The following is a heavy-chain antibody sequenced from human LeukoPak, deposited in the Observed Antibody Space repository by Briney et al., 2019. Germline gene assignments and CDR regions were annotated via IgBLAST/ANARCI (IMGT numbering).Heavy chain of an antibody. V-gene: IGHV4-39*01. D-gene: IGHD3-9*01. J-gene: IGHJ4*02. Sequence: PSETPSLTCNVSGGSISSSSYYWGWIRQPPGKGLEWIGSIYYSGSTYYNPSLKSRVTISVDTSKNQFSLKLSSVTAADTAVYYCARRYTERWVGHLPLLRYFDWPHDQGYFDYWGQGTLATVSS. CDR1: GGSISSSSYY. CDR2: IYYSGST. CDR3: ARRYTERWVGHLPLLRYFDWPHDQGYFDY.